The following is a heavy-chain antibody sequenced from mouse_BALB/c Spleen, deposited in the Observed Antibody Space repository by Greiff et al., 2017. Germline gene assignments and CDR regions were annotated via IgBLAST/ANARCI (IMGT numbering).Heavy chain of an antibody. V-gene: IGHV5-17*02. Sequence: EVMLVESGGGLVQPGGSRKLSCAASGFTFSSFGMHWVRQAPEKGLEWVAYISSGSSTIYYADTVKGRFTISRDNPKNTLFLQMTSLRSEDTAMYYCARRATALDYYAMDYWGQGTSVTVSS. CDR2: ISSGSSTI. D-gene: IGHD1-2*01. CDR1: GFTFSSFG. J-gene: IGHJ4*01. CDR3: ARRATALDYYAMDY.